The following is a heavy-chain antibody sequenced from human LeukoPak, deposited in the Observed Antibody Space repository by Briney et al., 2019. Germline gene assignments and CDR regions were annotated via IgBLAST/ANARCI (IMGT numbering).Heavy chain of an antibody. D-gene: IGHD6-19*01. V-gene: IGHV4-59*01. Sequence: SETLSLTCTVSGGSISSYYWSWIRQPPGKGLEWIGYIYYSGSTNYNPSLKSRVTISVDTSKNQFSLKLSSVTAADTAVYYCARAPSSGWYPGYFQHWGQGTLVTVSS. CDR1: GGSISSYY. CDR3: ARAPSSGWYPGYFQH. J-gene: IGHJ1*01. CDR2: IYYSGST.